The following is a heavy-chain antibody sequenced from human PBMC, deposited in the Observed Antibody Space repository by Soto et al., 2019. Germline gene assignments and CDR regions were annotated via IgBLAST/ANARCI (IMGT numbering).Heavy chain of an antibody. CDR1: GFTVSSNY. Sequence: EVQLVESGGGLVQPGGSLRLSCAASGFTVSSNYMSWVRQAPGKGLEWVSVIYSGGSTYYADSVKGSFTISRDNSKNTLYLQMNSLRADDTAVYYCASPAEQQLVHPSLRTGTTVMPFDIWGQGTMVTVSS. V-gene: IGHV3-66*01. D-gene: IGHD6-13*01. CDR2: IYSGGST. J-gene: IGHJ3*02. CDR3: ASPAEQQLVHPSLRTGTTVMPFDI.